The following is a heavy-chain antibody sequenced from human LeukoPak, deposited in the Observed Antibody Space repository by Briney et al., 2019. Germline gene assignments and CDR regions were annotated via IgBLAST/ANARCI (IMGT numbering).Heavy chain of an antibody. CDR2: IIDSGRT. V-gene: IGHV4-34*12. D-gene: IGHD2-21*01. Sequence: SETLSLTCGVYGGSFSDDYWSWSRQPPGRGVEYMVEIIDSGRTKYNPSLESRVTISLDTSNKRVCRNLRSVTAADTAMYYCTRDSTLYGGEWHVAVYWGQGNLVSVSS. CDR3: TRDSTLYGGEWHVAVY. CDR1: GGSFSDDY. J-gene: IGHJ4*02.